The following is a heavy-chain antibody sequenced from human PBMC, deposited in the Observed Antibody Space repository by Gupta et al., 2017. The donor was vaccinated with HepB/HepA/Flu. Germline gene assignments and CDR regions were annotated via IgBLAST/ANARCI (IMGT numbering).Heavy chain of an antibody. J-gene: IGHJ4*02. D-gene: IGHD1-26*01. CDR1: GYTFTSYA. V-gene: IGHV1-8*01. CDR2: MNPNSGNT. Sequence: QVQLVQSGAEVKKPGASVKVSCKASGYTFTSYALNWVRQATGQGLEWMGWMNPNSGNTGYAQKFQGRVTMTRNTSISTAYMELSSLRSEDTAVYYCASYGGQSGSYFVWGQGTLVTVSS. CDR3: ASYGGQSGSYFV.